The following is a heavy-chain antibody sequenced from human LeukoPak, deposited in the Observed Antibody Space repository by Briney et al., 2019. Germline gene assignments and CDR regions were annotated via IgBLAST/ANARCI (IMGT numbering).Heavy chain of an antibody. V-gene: IGHV3-11*04. CDR1: GFTFTDYY. CDR3: ARPRYCSSTSCYEDAFDI. D-gene: IGHD2-2*01. CDR2: ICGSGTIT. J-gene: IGHJ3*02. Sequence: GGSLRLSCAASGFTFTDYYMSWIRQAPGKGLEWLSYICGSGTITYYGDSVKGRFTISRDNAKNSQYLQMNSLRAEDTAVYYCARPRYCSSTSCYEDAFDIWGQGTMVTVSS.